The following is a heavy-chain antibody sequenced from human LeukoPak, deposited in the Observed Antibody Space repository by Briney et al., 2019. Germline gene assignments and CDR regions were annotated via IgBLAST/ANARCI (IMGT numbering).Heavy chain of an antibody. D-gene: IGHD6-19*01. CDR2: IWYGGSNK. V-gene: IGHV3-30*02. Sequence: GGSLRLSCAASGFTFSNYGMHWVRQAPGKGLEWVAVIWYGGSNKYYADSVKGRFTISRDNSKNTLYLQINSLRAEDTAVYYCAKDSIAVAGTIDYWGQGTLVTVSS. CDR1: GFTFSNYG. CDR3: AKDSIAVAGTIDY. J-gene: IGHJ4*02.